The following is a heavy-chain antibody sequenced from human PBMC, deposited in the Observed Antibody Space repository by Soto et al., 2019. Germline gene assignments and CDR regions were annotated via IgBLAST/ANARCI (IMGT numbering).Heavy chain of an antibody. D-gene: IGHD1-26*01. J-gene: IGHJ5*02. CDR1: GFTFSSYA. CDR3: VKASTWELLDNWFDP. CDR2: ISSNGGST. V-gene: IGHV3-64D*06. Sequence: EVQLVESGGGLVQPGGSLRLSCSASGFTFSSYAMHWVRQAPGKGLEYVSAISSNGGSTYYADSVKGRFTISRDNSKNTLYLQMSSLRAEDTAVYYCVKASTWELLDNWFDPWGQGTLVTVSS.